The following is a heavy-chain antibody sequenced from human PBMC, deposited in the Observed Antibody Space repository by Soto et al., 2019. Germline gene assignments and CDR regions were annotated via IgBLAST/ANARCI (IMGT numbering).Heavy chain of an antibody. CDR2: ISWDGGST. V-gene: IGHV3-43D*04. J-gene: IGHJ6*02. CDR3: AKDIGCSSTSCSYYYYYGMDV. CDR1: GFTFDDYA. D-gene: IGHD2-2*01. Sequence: SGGSLRLSCAASGFTFDDYAMHWVRQAPGKGLEWVSLISWDGGSTYYADSVKGRFTISRDNSKNSLYLQMNSLRAEDTALYYCAKDIGCSSTSCSYYYYYGMDVWGQGTTVTVSS.